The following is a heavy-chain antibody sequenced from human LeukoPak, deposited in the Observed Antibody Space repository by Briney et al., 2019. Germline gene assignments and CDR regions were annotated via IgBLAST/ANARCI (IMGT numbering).Heavy chain of an antibody. J-gene: IGHJ4*02. Sequence: PGGSLRLSCAASGFTFSSYGMHWVRQAPGKGLEWVAFIRYDGSNKYYADSVKGRFTISRDNSKNTLYLQMNSLRAEDTAVYYCAREARLYDSSGYFFWGQGTLVTVSS. CDR1: GFTFSSYG. D-gene: IGHD3-22*01. V-gene: IGHV3-30*02. CDR3: AREARLYDSSGYFF. CDR2: IRYDGSNK.